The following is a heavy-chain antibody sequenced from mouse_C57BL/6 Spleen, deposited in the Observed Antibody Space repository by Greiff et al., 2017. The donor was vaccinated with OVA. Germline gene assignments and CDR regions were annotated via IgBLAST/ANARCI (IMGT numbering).Heavy chain of an antibody. Sequence: EVHLVESGGGLVKPGGSLKLSCAASGFTFSSYAMSWVRQTPEKRLEWVATISDGGSYTYYPDNVKGRFTISRDNAKNNLYLQMSHLKSEDTAMYYCARDRVPYYSKAWFAYWGQGTLVTVSA. D-gene: IGHD2-5*01. V-gene: IGHV5-4*01. CDR1: GFTFSSYA. J-gene: IGHJ3*01. CDR2: ISDGGSYT. CDR3: ARDRVPYYSKAWFAY.